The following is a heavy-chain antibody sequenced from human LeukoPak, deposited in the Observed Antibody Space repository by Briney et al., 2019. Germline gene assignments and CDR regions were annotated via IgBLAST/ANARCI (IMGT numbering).Heavy chain of an antibody. J-gene: IGHJ3*02. D-gene: IGHD3-16*01. V-gene: IGHV1-69-2*01. CDR3: ATYYDYVWGTSKPAFDI. CDR1: GYTFTDYY. Sequence: ATVKLSCKVSGYTFTDYYMHWVQQAPGKGLEWMGLVDPEDGETIYAEKFQGRVTITADTSTDTAYMELSSLRSEDTAVYYCATYYDYVWGTSKPAFDIWGQGTMVTVSS. CDR2: VDPEDGET.